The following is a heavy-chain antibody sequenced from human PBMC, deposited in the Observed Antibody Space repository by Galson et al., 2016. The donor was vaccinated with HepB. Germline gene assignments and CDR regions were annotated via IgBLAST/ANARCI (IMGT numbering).Heavy chain of an antibody. J-gene: IGHJ6*02. CDR1: GFSLRTSGMA. V-gene: IGHV2-70*01. CDR2: IDWNGNK. D-gene: IGHD4-17*01. CDR3: ARYLRSHGYYVMDV. Sequence: PALVKPPQTLTMTCTFSGFSLRTSGMAVSWIRQLPGKALEWLAVIDWNGNKFYSPSLTTRLTISKDTPKNQVVLTLTNMDPVDTATYFCARYLRSHGYYVMDVWGQGTTVTVSS.